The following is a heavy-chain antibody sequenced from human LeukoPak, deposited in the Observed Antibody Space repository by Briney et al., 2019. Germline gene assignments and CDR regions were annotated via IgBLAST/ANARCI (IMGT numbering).Heavy chain of an antibody. D-gene: IGHD5/OR15-5a*01. Sequence: SETLSLACTVSGGSISSYYWSWIRQPPGKGLEWIGEINHSGSTNYNPSLKSRVTISVDTSKNQFSLKLSSVTAADTAVYYCARGLPIRYFDLWGRGTLVTVSS. CDR2: INHSGST. J-gene: IGHJ2*01. CDR1: GGSISSYY. V-gene: IGHV4-34*01. CDR3: ARGLPIRYFDL.